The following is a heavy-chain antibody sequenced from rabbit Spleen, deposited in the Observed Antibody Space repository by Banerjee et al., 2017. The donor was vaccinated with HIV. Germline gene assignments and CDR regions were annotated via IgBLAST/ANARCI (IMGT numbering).Heavy chain of an antibody. CDR3: ARGSNDVRWNL. J-gene: IGHJ4*01. CDR1: GFSFSSSYY. D-gene: IGHD1-1*01. CDR2: IYAGFSGST. V-gene: IGHV1S45*01. Sequence: QEQLVESGGGLVQPEGSLTLTCTASGFSFSSSYYMCWVRQAPGKGLECIACIYAGFSGSTYYASWAKGRFTISKTSSTTVTLQMTSLTAADTATYFCARGSNDVRWNLWGQGTLVTVS.